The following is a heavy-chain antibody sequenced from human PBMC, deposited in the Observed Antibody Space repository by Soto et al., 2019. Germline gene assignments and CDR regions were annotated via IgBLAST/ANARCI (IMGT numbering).Heavy chain of an antibody. CDR1: GGSLSSGGYS. J-gene: IGHJ6*02. V-gene: IGHV4-30-2*05. D-gene: IGHD4-17*01. CDR2: IYHSGST. Sequence: SETLSVTCAVSGGSLSSGGYSWSWIRQPPGKGLEWIGYIYHSGSTYYNPSLKSRVTISVDTSKNQFSLKLSSVTAADTAVYYCARDTVTTLYYYYGMDVWGQGTTVTVSS. CDR3: ARDTVTTLYYYYGMDV.